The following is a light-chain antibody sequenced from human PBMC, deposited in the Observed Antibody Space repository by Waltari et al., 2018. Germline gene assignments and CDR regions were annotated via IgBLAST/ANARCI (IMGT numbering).Light chain of an antibody. CDR1: QSVTGSF. CDR3: QQYGASPS. CDR2: NTS. Sequence: DIVLTQSPDTLPLSPGARATLSCRASQSVTGSFLAWYQQKPGQSPRLLIYNTSNRATGIPDRFSGSGSGTHFTLTISRLEPEDFAVYYCQQYGASPSFGGGTKVEVK. V-gene: IGKV3-20*01. J-gene: IGKJ4*01.